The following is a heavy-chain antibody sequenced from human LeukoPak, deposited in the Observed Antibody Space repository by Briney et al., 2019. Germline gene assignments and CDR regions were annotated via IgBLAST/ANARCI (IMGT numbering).Heavy chain of an antibody. CDR2: INHSGST. CDR1: GGSFSGYY. V-gene: IGHV4-34*01. J-gene: IGHJ4*02. Sequence: SETLSLTCAVYGGSFSGYYWSWIRQPPGKGLEWIGEINHSGSTNYNPSLKSRVTISVDTSKSQFSLKLSSVTAADTAVYYCARGSGSRPYFDYWGQGTLVTVSS. CDR3: ARGSGSRPYFDY. D-gene: IGHD5-12*01.